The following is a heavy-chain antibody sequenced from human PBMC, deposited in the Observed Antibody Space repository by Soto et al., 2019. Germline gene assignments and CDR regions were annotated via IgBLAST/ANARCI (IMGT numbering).Heavy chain of an antibody. D-gene: IGHD6-13*01. J-gene: IGHJ6*02. CDR3: ARGLRYSSSWLYYYYYGMDV. Sequence: SETLSLTCAVYGGSFSGYYWSWIRQPPGKGLEWIGEINHSGSTNYNPSLKSRVTISVDTSKNQFSLKLSSVTAADTAVYYCARGLRYSSSWLYYYYYGMDVWGQGTTVTVSS. CDR2: INHSGST. CDR1: GGSFSGYY. V-gene: IGHV4-34*01.